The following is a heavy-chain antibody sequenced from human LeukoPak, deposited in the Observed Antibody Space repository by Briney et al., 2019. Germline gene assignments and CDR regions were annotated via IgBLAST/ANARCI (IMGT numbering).Heavy chain of an antibody. V-gene: IGHV3-48*03. Sequence: GGSLRLSCAASGFTFSSYEMNWVRQAPGKGLEWVSYISSSSSTIYYADSVKGRFTISRDNAKNSLYLQMNSLRAEDTAVYYCARDPPSQTTVTMGDFDYWGQGTLVTVSS. CDR3: ARDPPSQTTVTMGDFDY. J-gene: IGHJ4*02. CDR1: GFTFSSYE. CDR2: ISSSSSTI. D-gene: IGHD4-17*01.